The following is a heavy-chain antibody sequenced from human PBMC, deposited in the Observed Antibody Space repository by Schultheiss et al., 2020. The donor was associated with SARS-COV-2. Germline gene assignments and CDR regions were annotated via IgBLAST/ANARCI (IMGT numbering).Heavy chain of an antibody. Sequence: GGSLRLSCAASAFTFSSYGFHWVRQAPAKGLEWVAVISYDGSNKYYADSVKGRFTISRDSFKNTLYLQTNSLRPDDTAVYYCAKAVPLLAFAKWSYWFDPWGQGTLVTVSS. J-gene: IGHJ5*02. V-gene: IGHV3-30*18. D-gene: IGHD3-3*02. CDR1: AFTFSSYG. CDR2: ISYDGSNK. CDR3: AKAVPLLAFAKWSYWFDP.